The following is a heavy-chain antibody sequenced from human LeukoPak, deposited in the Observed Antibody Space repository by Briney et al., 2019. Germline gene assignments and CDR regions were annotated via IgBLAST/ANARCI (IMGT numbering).Heavy chain of an antibody. J-gene: IGHJ4*02. V-gene: IGHV3-48*01. Sequence: GGSLRLSCAASGFIFGDYNMNWVRQVPGKGLEWISYMSSTSTSIFYADSVKGRFTISRDNAKNSLYLQMNSLRAEDTAVYFCARVGNTGDAVIIPAAMGFDNWGQGTVVTVSS. CDR1: GFIFGDYN. CDR3: ARVGNTGDAVIIPAAMGFDN. D-gene: IGHD2-2*01. CDR2: MSSTSTSI.